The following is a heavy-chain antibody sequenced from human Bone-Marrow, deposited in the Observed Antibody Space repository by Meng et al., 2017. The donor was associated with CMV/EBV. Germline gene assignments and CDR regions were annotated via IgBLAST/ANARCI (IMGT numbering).Heavy chain of an antibody. J-gene: IGHJ4*02. Sequence: SCKASGYTFTYRYLHWVRQAPGQALEWMGWITPFNGNTNYAQKFQDRVTITRDKSMSTAYMELSSLRSEDTAMYYCLSGGHYYYFDYWGQGTLVTVSS. CDR3: LSGGHYYYFDY. CDR1: GYTFTYRY. CDR2: ITPFNGNT. D-gene: IGHD1-26*01. V-gene: IGHV1-45*02.